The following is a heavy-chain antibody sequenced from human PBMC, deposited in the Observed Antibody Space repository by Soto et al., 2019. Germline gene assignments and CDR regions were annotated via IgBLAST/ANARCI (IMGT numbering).Heavy chain of an antibody. J-gene: IGHJ4*02. D-gene: IGHD3-16*02. Sequence: ASVKVSCKVSGYTLTELSMHWVRQAPGKGLEWMGGFDPEDGETIYAQKFQGRVTMTEDTSTDTAYMELSSLRSEDTAVYYCATGLYDYIWGSYRPGTGPSAIDYWGQGTLVTVSS. CDR2: FDPEDGET. V-gene: IGHV1-24*01. CDR1: GYTLTELS. CDR3: ATGLYDYIWGSYRPGTGPSAIDY.